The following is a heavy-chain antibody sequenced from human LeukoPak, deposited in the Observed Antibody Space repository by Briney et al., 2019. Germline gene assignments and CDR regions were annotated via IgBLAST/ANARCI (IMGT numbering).Heavy chain of an antibody. V-gene: IGHV3-15*01. CDR3: AKQGGDSASLGYMDV. CDR1: RFTFSNAW. D-gene: IGHD2-21*01. CDR2: NKSKTDGGTT. Sequence: GGSLRLSCAASRFTFSNAWMCWVRQAPGKGLEWVGRNKSKTDGGTTDYAAPVKGRFTISRDDSKNTLYLQMNSLRAEDTAVYYCAKQGGDSASLGYMDVWGKRTTVTVSS. J-gene: IGHJ6*03.